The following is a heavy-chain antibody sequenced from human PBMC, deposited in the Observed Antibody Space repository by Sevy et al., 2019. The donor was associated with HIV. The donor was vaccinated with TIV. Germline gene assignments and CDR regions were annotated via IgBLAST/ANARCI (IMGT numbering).Heavy chain of an antibody. CDR2: IYHSGST. CDR3: ASRNDPEIGGIDDAFDI. V-gene: IGHV4-38-2*01. J-gene: IGHJ3*02. CDR1: GYSISSGYY. Sequence: SNTLSLTCAVSGYSISSGYYWGWIRQPPGKGLEWIGSIYHSGSTYYNPSLKSRVTISVDTSKNQFSLKLSSVTAADTAVYYGASRNDPEIGGIDDAFDIWGQGTMVTVSS.